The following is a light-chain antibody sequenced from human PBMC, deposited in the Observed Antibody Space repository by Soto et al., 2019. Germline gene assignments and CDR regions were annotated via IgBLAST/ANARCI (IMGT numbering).Light chain of an antibody. CDR1: SGYSNYK. Sequence: QLVLTQSPSASASLGASVTLTCTLSSGYSNYKVDWYQQRPGKGPQFVMGVGTGGIVASKGDGVPDRFSVLGSGLNRNLAVKNILKEDDSDYHCGADHGSGSTRVFGGGTKLTVL. V-gene: IGLV9-49*01. J-gene: IGLJ3*02. CDR2: VGTGGIVA. CDR3: GADHGSGSTRV.